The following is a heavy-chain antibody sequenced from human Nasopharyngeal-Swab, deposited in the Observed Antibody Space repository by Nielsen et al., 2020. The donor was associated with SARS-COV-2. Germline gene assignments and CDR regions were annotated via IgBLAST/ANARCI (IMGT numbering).Heavy chain of an antibody. D-gene: IGHD3-10*01. V-gene: IGHV3-64D*06. CDR3: GAYYYGSGTDFDY. CDR1: GFTFRNYA. Sequence: ESLKISCSAPGFTFRNYAMHWVRQAPGKGLEYVSAISSNGGSTYYADSVKGRFTISRDNSKNTLYLQMSSLRAEDTAVYYCGAYYYGSGTDFDYWGQGTLVTVSP. CDR2: ISSNGGST. J-gene: IGHJ4*02.